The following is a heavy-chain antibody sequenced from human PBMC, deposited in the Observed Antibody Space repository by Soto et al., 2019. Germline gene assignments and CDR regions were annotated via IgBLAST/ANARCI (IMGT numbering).Heavy chain of an antibody. D-gene: IGHD3-10*01. CDR2: IGRSGTTT. Sequence: EVQLVESGGGLVLPGGSLRLSCSASGLTFSNYEMNWVRQAPGKGLEWVSYIGRSGTTTYYADSLKGRFTISRDNAKNSMYLQMNSQRAEDTAVYYCATRSGGGGAFDFWGQGTMVTVSS. J-gene: IGHJ3*01. V-gene: IGHV3-48*03. CDR3: ATRSGGGGAFDF. CDR1: GLTFSNYE.